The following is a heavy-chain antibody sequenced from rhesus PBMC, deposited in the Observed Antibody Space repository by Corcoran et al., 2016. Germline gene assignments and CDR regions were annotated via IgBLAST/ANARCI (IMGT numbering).Heavy chain of an antibody. CDR1: GASITSYW. V-gene: IGHV4-80*01. CDR2: IADNSDFT. J-gene: IGHJ4*01. CDR3: ARELAGGRSDS. D-gene: IGHD5-24*01. Sequence: VQLQESGPGLVKPSETLSLTCDVSGASITSYWWTWIRQSQGKGLEWIGVIADNSDFTSYTPSLKSRVTISEDASKKQFFLKLTSVTVADTAVYYCARELAGGRSDSWGQGLLVTVSS.